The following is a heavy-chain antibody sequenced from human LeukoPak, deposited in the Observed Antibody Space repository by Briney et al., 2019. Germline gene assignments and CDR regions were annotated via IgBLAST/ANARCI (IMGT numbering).Heavy chain of an antibody. CDR1: GFIFRNAW. CDR2: IKSKSDGGTT. D-gene: IGHD3-3*01. Sequence: GGSLRLSCEASGFIFRNAWMTWVRQAPGKGLEWVGRIKSKSDGGTTDYAGPVKGRFTISRDDSKNTLYLEMNSLKTEDTAVYYCSADLQHTPYYDLWSGYYNDLDAFEIWGHGTRVTVSS. J-gene: IGHJ3*02. V-gene: IGHV3-15*01. CDR3: SADLQHTPYYDLWSGYYNDLDAFEI.